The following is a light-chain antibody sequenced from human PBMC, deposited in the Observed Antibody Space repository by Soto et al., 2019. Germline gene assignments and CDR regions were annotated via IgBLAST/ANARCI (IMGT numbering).Light chain of an antibody. CDR3: QHYGV. CDR2: AAS. J-gene: IGKJ3*01. CDR1: QGINSW. Sequence: DIQMTQSPSSVSASVGDRVTITCRASQGINSWFAWYQQKPGKAPELLIFAASSLQSGVPARFSGSGSGTVFTLTIRSVQPEDFAAYACQHYGVFGPGTKVDIK. V-gene: IGKV1-12*01.